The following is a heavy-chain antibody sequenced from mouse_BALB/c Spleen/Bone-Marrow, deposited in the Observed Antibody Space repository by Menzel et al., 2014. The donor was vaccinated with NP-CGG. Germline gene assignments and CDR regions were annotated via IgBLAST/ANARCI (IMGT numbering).Heavy chain of an antibody. V-gene: IGHV1S29*02. Sequence: DVKLQESGPELVKPGASVKISCKASGYTFTDYNMYWVQQSHGKSLEWIGYIYPYNGGTGYNQKFKSKATLTVDNSSSTAYMELRSLTSEDSAVYYCARRFITTAAWFAYWGQGALVTVSA. D-gene: IGHD1-2*01. J-gene: IGHJ3*01. CDR2: IYPYNGGT. CDR3: ARRFITTAAWFAY. CDR1: GYTFTDYN.